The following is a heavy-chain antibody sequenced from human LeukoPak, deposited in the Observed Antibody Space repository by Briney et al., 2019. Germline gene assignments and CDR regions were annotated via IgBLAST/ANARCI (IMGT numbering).Heavy chain of an antibody. CDR3: ARGESGSYSPPGY. CDR1: GFTFSSYS. Sequence: GGSLRFSCAASGFTFSSYSMNWVRQAPGKGLEWVSSISSSGSYIYYADSVKGRFTISRDNAKNSLYLQMNSLRAEDTAVYYCARGESGSYSPPGYWGQGTLVTVSS. V-gene: IGHV3-21*01. J-gene: IGHJ4*02. D-gene: IGHD1-26*01. CDR2: ISSSGSYI.